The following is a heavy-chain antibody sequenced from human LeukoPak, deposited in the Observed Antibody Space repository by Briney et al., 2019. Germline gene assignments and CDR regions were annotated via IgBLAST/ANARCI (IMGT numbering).Heavy chain of an antibody. D-gene: IGHD6-13*01. CDR1: GGSISSYY. CDR3: ARLGAAAGSGLYFYYGMDV. Sequence: SETLSLTCTVSGGSISSYYWSWIRQPPGKGLEWVGYIYYSGGTNYNPSLKSRVTISVDTSKNQFSLNLISVTAADTAVYFCARLGAAAGSGLYFYYGMDVGGPGTTITVSS. V-gene: IGHV4-59*08. J-gene: IGHJ6*02. CDR2: IYYSGGT.